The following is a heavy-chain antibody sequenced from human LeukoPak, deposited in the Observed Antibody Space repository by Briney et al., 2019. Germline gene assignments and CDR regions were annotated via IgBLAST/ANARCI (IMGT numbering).Heavy chain of an antibody. CDR1: GFTFSSYA. Sequence: GGSLRLSCAASGFTFSSYAMHWVRQAPGKGLEWVAVISYDGSNKYYADSVKGRFTISRDNPKNTLYLQMNSLRAEDTAVYYCASQECGGSGGSCYPSEYWGQGTLVTVSS. J-gene: IGHJ4*02. CDR2: ISYDGSNK. D-gene: IGHD2-15*01. CDR3: ASQECGGSGGSCYPSEY. V-gene: IGHV3-30-3*01.